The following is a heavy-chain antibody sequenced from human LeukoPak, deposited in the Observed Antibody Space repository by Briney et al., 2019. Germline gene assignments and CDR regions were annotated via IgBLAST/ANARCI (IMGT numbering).Heavy chain of an antibody. CDR3: ARDRYCSGGSCDLFDF. CDR1: GGSISSYY. D-gene: IGHD2-15*01. V-gene: IGHV4-59*12. Sequence: SSETLSLTCTVSGGSISSYYWSWIRQPPGKGLEWIGYIYYSGSTYYNPSLKSRVTISADTSKNQFSLKLSSVTAADTAVYYCARDRYCSGGSCDLFDFWGQGTLVTVSS. J-gene: IGHJ4*02. CDR2: IYYSGST.